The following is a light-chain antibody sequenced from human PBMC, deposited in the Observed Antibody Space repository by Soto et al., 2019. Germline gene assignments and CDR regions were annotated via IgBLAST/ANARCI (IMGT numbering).Light chain of an antibody. V-gene: IGLV2-11*01. J-gene: IGLJ2*01. CDR3: CSYAAGQTLV. Sequence: QSVLTQPRSVSGSPGQSVTISCSGTSSDVGGYEYVSWYQQHPGKATTLIIYHVAQRPSGVPDRFSASKSGTTASLTISGLQAEDEAEYFCCSYAAGQTLVFGGGTKVTVL. CDR1: SSDVGGYEY. CDR2: HVA.